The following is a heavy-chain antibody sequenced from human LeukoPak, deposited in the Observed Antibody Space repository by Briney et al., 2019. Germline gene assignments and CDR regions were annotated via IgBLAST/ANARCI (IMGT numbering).Heavy chain of an antibody. Sequence: PGGSLRLSCAASGFTFSSYAMHWVRQAPGKGLEWVAVISYDGSNKYYADSVKGRFTISRDNSKNTLYLQMNSLRVEDTAMYYCAKSAYDRSGYYRWGQGTLVTVSS. J-gene: IGHJ4*02. CDR2: ISYDGSNK. CDR1: GFTFSSYA. CDR3: AKSAYDRSGYYR. D-gene: IGHD3-22*01. V-gene: IGHV3-30-3*01.